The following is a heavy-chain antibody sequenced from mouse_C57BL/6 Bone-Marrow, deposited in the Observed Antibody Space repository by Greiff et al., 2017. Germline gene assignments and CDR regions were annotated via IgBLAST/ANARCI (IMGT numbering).Heavy chain of an antibody. CDR1: GYTFTDYE. CDR2: IDPEPGGT. CDR3: TSGSSSFAY. Sequence: VQLQQSGAELVRPGASVTLSCKASGYTFTDYEMHWVKPTPVHGLEWIGAIDPEPGGTAYNQKFKGKAILTASKASSTAYMELRSLTSEDSAVYYCTSGSSSFAYWGQGTLVTVSA. V-gene: IGHV1-15*01. D-gene: IGHD1-1*01. J-gene: IGHJ3*01.